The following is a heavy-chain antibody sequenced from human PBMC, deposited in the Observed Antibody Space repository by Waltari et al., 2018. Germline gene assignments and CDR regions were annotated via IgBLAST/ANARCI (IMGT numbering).Heavy chain of an antibody. Sequence: EVRLVESGGGLVQPGESLRLSCAASGFTFSRFWMHWVRQAPGKGLVWVARIDSDGTSERYADSVKGRFTIARDNAKNTLYLQMKRLRVEDTAVYYCAKDVKVSGSGRYFDYWGQGTLVTVSS. V-gene: IGHV3-74*01. D-gene: IGHD3-10*01. CDR2: IDSDGTSE. CDR3: AKDVKVSGSGRYFDY. J-gene: IGHJ4*02. CDR1: GFTFSRFW.